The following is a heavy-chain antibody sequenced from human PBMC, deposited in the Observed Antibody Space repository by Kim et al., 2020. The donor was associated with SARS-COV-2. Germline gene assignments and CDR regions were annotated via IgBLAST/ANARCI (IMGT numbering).Heavy chain of an antibody. J-gene: IGHJ4*02. Sequence: NYAPKLQGRVTMTTDPSTSTAYMELRSLRSDDTAVYYCARDPYDSSGLDYWGQGTLVTVSS. D-gene: IGHD3-22*01. V-gene: IGHV1-18*01. CDR3: ARDPYDSSGLDY.